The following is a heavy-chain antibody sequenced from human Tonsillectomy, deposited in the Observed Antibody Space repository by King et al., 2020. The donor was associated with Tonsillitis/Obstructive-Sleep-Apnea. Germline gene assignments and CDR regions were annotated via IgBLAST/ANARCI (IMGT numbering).Heavy chain of an antibody. CDR3: SRDKARIAGRPDLGWFDP. CDR2: ISSSSSTI. Sequence: VQLVESGGGLVQPGGSLRLSCAASGFTFSTDSMNWVRQAPGKGLEWVSYISSSSSTIYYTDSVEGRFTISRDNAKNSLYLQMNSLRDGDTAVYYCSRDKARIAGRPDLGWFDPWGQGTLVTVSS. D-gene: IGHD6-6*01. J-gene: IGHJ5*02. V-gene: IGHV3-48*02. CDR1: GFTFSTDS.